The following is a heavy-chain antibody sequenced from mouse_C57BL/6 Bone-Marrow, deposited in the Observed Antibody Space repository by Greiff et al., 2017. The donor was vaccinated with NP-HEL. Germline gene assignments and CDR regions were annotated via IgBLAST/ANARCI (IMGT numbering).Heavy chain of an antibody. J-gene: IGHJ3*01. CDR1: GYAFSSSW. CDR3: AYYYGSSWGFAY. Sequence: VQGVESGPELVKPGASVKISCKASGYAFSSSWMNWVKQRPGKGLEWIGRIYPGDGDTNYNGKFKGKATLTADKSSSTAYMQLSSLTSEDSAVYFCAYYYGSSWGFAYWGQGTLVTVSA. D-gene: IGHD1-1*01. V-gene: IGHV1-82*01. CDR2: IYPGDGDT.